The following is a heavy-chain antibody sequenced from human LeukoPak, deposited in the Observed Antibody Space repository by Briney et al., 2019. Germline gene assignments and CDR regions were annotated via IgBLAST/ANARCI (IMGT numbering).Heavy chain of an antibody. CDR1: GFRFDDYG. CDR3: AREFGELLIDY. D-gene: IGHD3-10*01. Sequence: GGSLRLSCAASGFRFDDYGMSWVRQRPGKGLEWVSGINRSSGDTGYADSVKGRFTISRDNAKNSLYLEMNSLRAEDTGVYYCAREFGELLIDYWGQGTLVTVSS. J-gene: IGHJ4*02. CDR2: INRSSGDT. V-gene: IGHV3-20*04.